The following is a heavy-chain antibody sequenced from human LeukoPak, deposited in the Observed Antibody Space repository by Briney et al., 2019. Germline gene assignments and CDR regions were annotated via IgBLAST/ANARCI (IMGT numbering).Heavy chain of an antibody. CDR3: ARDAPYCSGGSCYFDY. J-gene: IGHJ4*02. Sequence: ASVKVSCKASGYTFTSYYMHWVRQAPGQGLEWMGIINPSGGSTSYAQKFQGRVTMTRDTSTSTVYMELNSLRAEDTAVYYCARDAPYCSGGSCYFDYWGQGTLVTVSS. CDR2: INPSGGST. CDR1: GYTFTSYY. D-gene: IGHD2-15*01. V-gene: IGHV1-46*01.